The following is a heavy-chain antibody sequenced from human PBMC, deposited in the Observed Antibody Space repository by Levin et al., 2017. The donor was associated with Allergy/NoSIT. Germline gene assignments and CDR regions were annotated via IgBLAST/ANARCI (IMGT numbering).Heavy chain of an antibody. Sequence: ASVKVSCQASGYTFSIYWIGWVRQLPGKGLEWMGIINPSDSDTRYTPSFEGHVIISADKSTDTAYLQWSSLKASDTAKYFCARRLYSGTYFGGFDVWGQGTMVTVSA. D-gene: IGHD1-26*01. J-gene: IGHJ3*01. CDR3: ARRLYSGTYFGGFDV. CDR2: INPSDSDT. V-gene: IGHV5-51*01. CDR1: GYTFSIYW.